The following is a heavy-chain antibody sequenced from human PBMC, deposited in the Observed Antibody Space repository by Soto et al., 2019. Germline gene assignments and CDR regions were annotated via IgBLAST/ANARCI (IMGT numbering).Heavy chain of an antibody. V-gene: IGHV3-23*01. J-gene: IGHJ4*02. CDR1: GFTFSSYA. CDR3: AKDVSSGIAAAGDYFDY. D-gene: IGHD6-13*01. CDR2: ISGSGGST. Sequence: GGSLRLSCAASGFTFSSYAMSWVRQAPGKGLEWVSAISGSGGSTYYADSVKGRFTISRDNSKNTLYLQMNSLRAEDTAVYYCAKDVSSGIAAAGDYFDYWGQGTLVTVSS.